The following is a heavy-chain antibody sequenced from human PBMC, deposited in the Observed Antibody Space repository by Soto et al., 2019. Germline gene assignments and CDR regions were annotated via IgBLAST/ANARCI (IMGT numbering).Heavy chain of an antibody. D-gene: IGHD3-16*01. CDR1: GFSFGDYA. J-gene: IGHJ6*02. Sequence: GGSLRLSCRVSGFSFGDYAINLFRQSPGKGLECVGFIRSKVYGGTIEYAASVKGRFSISRDDSKSIAHLQMNSLRTDDKAVYYCTTDGVQITDFDYCAYGLDVWGPGTTVTLSS. V-gene: IGHV3-49*03. CDR2: IRSKVYGGTI. CDR3: TTDGVQITDFDYCAYGLDV.